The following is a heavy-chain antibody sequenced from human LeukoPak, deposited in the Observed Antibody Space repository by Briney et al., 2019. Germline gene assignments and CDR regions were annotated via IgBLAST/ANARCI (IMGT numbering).Heavy chain of an antibody. CDR2: INPNFGTS. CDR3: ARAARALYYYDSSGYSYLDF. D-gene: IGHD3-22*01. CDR1: VCSLRNYA. J-gene: IGHJ4*02. Sequence: SVKVSRKASVCSLRNYAFCWVGQAPAQGREWMGGINPNFGTSNYARKFQGRVTITADESTSTAYVELSSLSSEDTAVYYWARAARALYYYDSSGYSYLDFGGQGTLVTVSS. V-gene: IGHV1-69*13.